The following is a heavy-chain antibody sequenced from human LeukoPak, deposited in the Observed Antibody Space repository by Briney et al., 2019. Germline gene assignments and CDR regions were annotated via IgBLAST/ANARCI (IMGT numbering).Heavy chain of an antibody. CDR2: IISSGSTI. V-gene: IGHV3-48*03. Sequence: AGSLRLSCAASGFTFNSYEMNWVRQAPGKGLEWVSYIISSGSTIYYADSVKGRFTISRDNAKNSLCLQMNSLRAEDTAIYYCARQDRVLIAFDYWGQGTLVTVSS. J-gene: IGHJ4*02. D-gene: IGHD3-3*01. CDR3: ARQDRVLIAFDY. CDR1: GFTFNSYE.